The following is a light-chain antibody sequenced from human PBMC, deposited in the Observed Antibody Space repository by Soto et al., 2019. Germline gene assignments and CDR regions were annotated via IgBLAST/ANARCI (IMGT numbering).Light chain of an antibody. CDR3: QQYNSYSWT. Sequence: DVQMTQSPGALSASVGGGCTSTCRASQNINSWLAWYQQKPGKAPNLLIYEASSLESGVPSRFGGSGSGTEFTLTISSLQPDDFATYYCQQYNSYSWTFGQGTKVDIK. V-gene: IGKV1-5*03. CDR2: EAS. J-gene: IGKJ1*01. CDR1: QNINSW.